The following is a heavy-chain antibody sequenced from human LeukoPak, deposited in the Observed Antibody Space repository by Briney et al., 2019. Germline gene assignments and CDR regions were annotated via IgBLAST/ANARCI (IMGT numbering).Heavy chain of an antibody. D-gene: IGHD2-2*01. CDR1: GDSVSSTA. J-gene: IGHJ4*02. V-gene: IGHV6-1*01. CDR3: ARGGRGYCTSSSCYFDY. Sequence: SPTLTLTCAISGDSVSSTALNWIRQSPSKGLEWLGMTYYSSEWTNYDAVSVKSRITINPDTSNNQFYLQLNSVTPEDTAVYYCARGGRGYCTSSSCYFDYWGQGTLVTVSS. CDR2: TYYSSEWTN.